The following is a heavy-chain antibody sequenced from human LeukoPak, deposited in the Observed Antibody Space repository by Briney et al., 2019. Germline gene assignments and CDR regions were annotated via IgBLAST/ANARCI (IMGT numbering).Heavy chain of an antibody. J-gene: IGHJ6*03. Sequence: SQTLSLTCSVSGDSLSSRSYYWSWIRQPAGKGLEWIGRMDISGNNNYNPSLKSRVTISGDTSKNQFSLQLSTVTAADTAVYYCARVRYYWTSGKYYYYMDVWGKGTTVTVSS. CDR3: ARVRYYWTSGKYYYYMDV. CDR1: GDSLSSRSYY. CDR2: MDISGNN. V-gene: IGHV4-61*02. D-gene: IGHD1-20*01.